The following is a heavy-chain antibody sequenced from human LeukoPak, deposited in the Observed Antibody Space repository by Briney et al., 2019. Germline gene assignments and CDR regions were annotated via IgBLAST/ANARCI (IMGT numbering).Heavy chain of an antibody. CDR1: GFTFSSYS. J-gene: IGHJ4*02. Sequence: PGGSLRLSCAASGFTFSSYSMNWVRQAPGKGLEWVSSISSSSSYIYYADSLKGRFTISRDNSKNTVYLQMNSLRAEDTAIYYCTKARGDYGVDTIDSWGQGTLVTVSS. CDR3: TKARGDYGVDTIDS. D-gene: IGHD3-3*01. V-gene: IGHV3-21*04. CDR2: ISSSSSYI.